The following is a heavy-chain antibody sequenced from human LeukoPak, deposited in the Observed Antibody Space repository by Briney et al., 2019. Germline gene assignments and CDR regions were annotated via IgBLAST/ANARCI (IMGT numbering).Heavy chain of an antibody. J-gene: IGHJ6*03. CDR1: GFTFSSYE. V-gene: IGHV3-48*03. CDR3: ARDPYNGNYGDSYYYYMDV. CDR2: ISSSGSSSGRII. Sequence: PGGSLRLSCAASGFTFSSYEMNWVRQAPGKVLEGVSYISSSGSSSGRIIDYADSVKGRFTISRDNAKNSLYLQMNSLRADDTAIYYCARDPYNGNYGDSYYYYMDVWGKGTTVTISS. D-gene: IGHD1-26*01.